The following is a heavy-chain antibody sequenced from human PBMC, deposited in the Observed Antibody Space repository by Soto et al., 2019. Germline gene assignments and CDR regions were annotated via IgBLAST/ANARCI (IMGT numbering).Heavy chain of an antibody. Sequence: GGSLRLSCAASGFTFSSYAMHWVRQAPGKGLEWVAVISYDGSNKYYADSVKGRFTISRDNSKNTLYLQMNSLRAEDTAVYYCARVGGYYDSSGATFDYWGQGTLVTVSS. CDR3: ARVGGYYDSSGATFDY. CDR2: ISYDGSNK. J-gene: IGHJ4*02. CDR1: GFTFSSYA. V-gene: IGHV3-30-3*01. D-gene: IGHD3-22*01.